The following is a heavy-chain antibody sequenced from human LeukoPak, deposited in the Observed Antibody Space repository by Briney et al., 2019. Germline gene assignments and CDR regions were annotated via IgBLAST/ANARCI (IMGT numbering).Heavy chain of an antibody. D-gene: IGHD4-23*01. CDR3: AKAHGGNSGYFDY. J-gene: IGHJ4*02. CDR2: ISGSGGST. Sequence: SGGSLRLSCAASGFTFSSYAMSWVRQAPGKGLEWVSAISGSGGSTYYADSVKGRFTISRDNSKNTLYLQMNSLRAEDTAVYYCAKAHGGNSGYFDYWGQGTLVTVSS. V-gene: IGHV3-23*01. CDR1: GFTFSSYA.